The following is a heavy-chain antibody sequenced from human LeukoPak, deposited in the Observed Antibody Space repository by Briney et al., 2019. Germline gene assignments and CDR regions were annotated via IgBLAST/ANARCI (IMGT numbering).Heavy chain of an antibody. CDR1: GASISPYN. D-gene: IGHD3-10*01. Sequence: SETLSLTCTVSGASISPYNWNWIRQPPGKGLEWIGSIYYSGSTYYNPSLKSRVTISVDTSKNQFSLKLNSVTATDTAVYYCARHYGPWGQGTLVTVSS. J-gene: IGHJ4*02. CDR3: ARHYGP. CDR2: IYYSGST. V-gene: IGHV4-59*08.